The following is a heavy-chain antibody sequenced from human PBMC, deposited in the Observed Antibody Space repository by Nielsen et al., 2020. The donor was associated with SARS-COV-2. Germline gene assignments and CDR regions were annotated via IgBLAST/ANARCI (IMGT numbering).Heavy chain of an antibody. CDR3: AKMSPPGIAVGTAEYFQH. D-gene: IGHD6-19*01. CDR1: GFTFSSYA. Sequence: GESLKISCAASGFTFSSYAMHWVRQAPGKGLEWVAVISYDGSNKYYADSVKGRFTISRDKSKNTLYVLMNSLRAEDPAVYYCAKMSPPGIAVGTAEYFQHWGQGTLVTVSS. V-gene: IGHV3-30-3*02. CDR2: ISYDGSNK. J-gene: IGHJ1*01.